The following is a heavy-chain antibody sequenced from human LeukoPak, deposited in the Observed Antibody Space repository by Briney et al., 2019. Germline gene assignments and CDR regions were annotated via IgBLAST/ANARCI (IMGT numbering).Heavy chain of an antibody. D-gene: IGHD2-15*01. CDR2: IYYSGLT. J-gene: IGHJ4*02. V-gene: IGHV4-39*01. Sequence: PSETLSLTCTVSGGSISSSNYYWGWIRQSPGKGLEWIGSIYYSGLTFYTPSLKSRVTISVDTSKDQFSLKLSSVTAADTAVYYCARLRIYCTGGSCYYYFDYWGQGTLVTVSS. CDR1: GGSISSSNYY. CDR3: ARLRIYCTGGSCYYYFDY.